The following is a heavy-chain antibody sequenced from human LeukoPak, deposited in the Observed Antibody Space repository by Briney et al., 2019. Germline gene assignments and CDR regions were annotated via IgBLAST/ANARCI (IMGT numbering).Heavy chain of an antibody. D-gene: IGHD3-10*01. CDR3: ARGYYYSPEAFDI. J-gene: IGHJ3*02. CDR1: GYTFTGYY. CDR2: INPNSGGT. V-gene: IGHV1-2*04. Sequence: GASVKVSCKASGYTFTGYYMHWVRQAPGQGLEWMGWINPNSGGTNYAQKFQGWVTMTRDTSISTAYMELSRLRSDDTAVYYCARGYYYSPEAFDIWGQGTMVTVSS.